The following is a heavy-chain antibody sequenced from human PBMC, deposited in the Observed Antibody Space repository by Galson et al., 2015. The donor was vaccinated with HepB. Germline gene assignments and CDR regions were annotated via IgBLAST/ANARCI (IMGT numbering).Heavy chain of an antibody. J-gene: IGHJ3*02. V-gene: IGHV4-59*01. CDR1: GGSISSYY. CDR3: ARAHPEIRRDGYNSAGLALYI. CDR2: MYYSGST. Sequence: ETLSLTCTVSGGSISSYYWNWIRQSPGKGLEWIGCMYYSGSTNYNPSLKDRVTISVDTSKNQFSLKLSSVTAADTAVYYCARAHPEIRRDGYNSAGLALYIWGQGTMVTVSS. D-gene: IGHD5-24*01.